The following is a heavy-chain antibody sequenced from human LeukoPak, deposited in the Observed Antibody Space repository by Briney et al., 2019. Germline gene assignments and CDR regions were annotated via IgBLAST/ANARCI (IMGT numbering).Heavy chain of an antibody. CDR2: ISYDGSNK. J-gene: IGHJ6*03. CDR1: GFTFSSYA. V-gene: IGHV3-30*04. Sequence: GGSLRLSCAASGFTFSSYAMHWVCQAPGKGLEWVAVISYDGSNKYYADSVKGRFTISRDNSKNTLYLQMNSLRAEDRAVYYCARVMGSGLHYMDVWGKGTTVTVSS. CDR3: ARVMGSGLHYMDV. D-gene: IGHD6-19*01.